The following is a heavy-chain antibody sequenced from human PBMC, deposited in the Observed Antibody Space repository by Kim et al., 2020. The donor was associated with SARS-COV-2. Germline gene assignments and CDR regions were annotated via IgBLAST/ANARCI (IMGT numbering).Heavy chain of an antibody. CDR2: IIPIFGTA. V-gene: IGHV1-69*13. CDR3: ARDRFRYCTNGVCYFVMDV. D-gene: IGHD2-8*01. CDR1: GGTFSSYA. J-gene: IGHJ6*02. Sequence: SVKVSCKASGGTFSSYAISWVRQAPGQGLEWMGGIIPIFGTANYAQKFQGRVTITADESTSTAYMELSSLRSEDTAVYYCARDRFRYCTNGVCYFVMDVWGQGTTVTVSS.